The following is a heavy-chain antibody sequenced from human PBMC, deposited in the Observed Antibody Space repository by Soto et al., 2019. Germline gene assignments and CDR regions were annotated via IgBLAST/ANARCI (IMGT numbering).Heavy chain of an antibody. CDR1: GGTFSSYT. J-gene: IGHJ5*02. D-gene: IGHD2-15*01. V-gene: IGHV1-69*02. CDR2: IIPILGIA. CDR3: ARGHCSGGSCYSRYNWFDP. Sequence: GASVKVSCKASGGTFSSYTISWVRQAPGQGLEWMGRIIPILGIANYAQKFQGRVTITADKSTSTAYMELSSLRSEDTAVYYCARGHCSGGSCYSRYNWFDPWGQGTLVTVSS.